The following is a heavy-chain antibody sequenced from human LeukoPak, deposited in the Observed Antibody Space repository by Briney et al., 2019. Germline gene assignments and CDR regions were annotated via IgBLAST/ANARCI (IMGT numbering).Heavy chain of an antibody. CDR2: IYYSGST. CDR3: ARRGIAAADED. CDR1: GGSISSGGYY. J-gene: IGHJ4*02. V-gene: IGHV4-31*03. D-gene: IGHD6-13*01. Sequence: PSETLSLTCTVSGGSISSGGYYWSWIRQHPGKGLEWIGYIYYSGSTYYNPSLKSRVTISVDTSKNQFSLKLSSVTAADTAVYYCARRGIAAADEDWGQGTLVTVSS.